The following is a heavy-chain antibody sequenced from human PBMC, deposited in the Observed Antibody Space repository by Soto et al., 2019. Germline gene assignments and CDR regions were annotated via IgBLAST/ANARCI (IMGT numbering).Heavy chain of an antibody. V-gene: IGHV3-48*02. CDR3: ARDPYSSTTVTIIDY. D-gene: IGHD4-17*01. CDR2: ISDSSCTI. Sequence: PGGSLRLSCAASGFTFTRHSMNWVRQAAGKGLEWISYISDSSCTIYYADSVKGRFTISRDNVQNSLYVQMNSLRDEDTAVYYCARDPYSSTTVTIIDYWGQGTQVTVPS. CDR1: GFTFTRHS. J-gene: IGHJ4*02.